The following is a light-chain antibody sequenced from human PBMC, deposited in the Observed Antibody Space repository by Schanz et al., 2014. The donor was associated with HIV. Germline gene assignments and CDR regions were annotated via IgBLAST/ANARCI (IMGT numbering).Light chain of an antibody. Sequence: QSALTQPASVSGSPGQSITISCTGTSSDVGGYNYVSWYQQHPGKAPKLIIYDVSNRPSGVSNRFSGSKSGNTASLTISGLQSDDEAYYHCCSYAGTYTWVFGGGTKVTVL. CDR2: DVS. V-gene: IGLV2-14*03. CDR3: CSYAGTYTWV. CDR1: SSDVGGYNY. J-gene: IGLJ3*02.